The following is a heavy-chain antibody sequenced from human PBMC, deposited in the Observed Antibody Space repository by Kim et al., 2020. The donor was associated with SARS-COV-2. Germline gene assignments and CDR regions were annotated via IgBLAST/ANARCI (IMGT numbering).Heavy chain of an antibody. J-gene: IGHJ4*02. CDR3: ASPSLAAAGKFFDC. CDR1: GFTFSNYA. V-gene: IGHV3-30*04. CDR2: ISHDGSNK. Sequence: GGSLRLSCAASGFTFSNYAIHWVRQAPGKGLEWVAVISHDGSNKHYADSVKGRFTISRDDSKNTLHLQMNSLRPDDTAVYYCASPSLAAAGKFFDCWGQGTLVTVSS. D-gene: IGHD6-13*01.